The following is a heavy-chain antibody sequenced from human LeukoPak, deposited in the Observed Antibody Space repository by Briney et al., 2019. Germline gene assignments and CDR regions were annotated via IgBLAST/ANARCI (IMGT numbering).Heavy chain of an antibody. Sequence: PSGTLSLTCAVSGYSISSGYYWGWIPQPPGKGLEWIGSIYHSGSTYYNRSLKSRVTISVDPSKNQFALKLSAVTAADTAVYYCARGGTGYSSGWYPDYWGQGTLVTVSS. V-gene: IGHV4-38-2*01. CDR3: ARGGTGYSSGWYPDY. J-gene: IGHJ4*02. CDR1: GYSISSGYY. D-gene: IGHD6-19*01. CDR2: IYHSGST.